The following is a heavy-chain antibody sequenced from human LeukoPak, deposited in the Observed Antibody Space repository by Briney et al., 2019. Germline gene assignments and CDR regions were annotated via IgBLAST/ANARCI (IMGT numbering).Heavy chain of an antibody. V-gene: IGHV1-2*06. D-gene: IGHD2-2*01. Sequence: ASVKVSCKASGYTFTGYYMHRVRQAPGQGLEWMGRINPNSGGTSYAQKFQGRVTMTRDTSISTAYMELSRLRSDDTAVYYCASRYCSSTSCRPNYYYHYMDVWGKGTTVTVSS. J-gene: IGHJ6*03. CDR2: INPNSGGT. CDR1: GYTFTGYY. CDR3: ASRYCSSTSCRPNYYYHYMDV.